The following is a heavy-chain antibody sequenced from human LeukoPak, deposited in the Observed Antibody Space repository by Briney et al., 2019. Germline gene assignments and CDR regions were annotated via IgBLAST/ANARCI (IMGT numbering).Heavy chain of an antibody. D-gene: IGHD2-21*02. Sequence: GGSLRLSCAASGFTFSTYGMHWVRQTPGKGLEWVAVMSYDGSNIYYGDSVKGRFTISRDNSKNTLYLQMNNLRVEDTALYYCAKVTPGSTARTSGLDYWGQGTLVSVSS. CDR1: GFTFSTYG. CDR3: AKVTPGSTARTSGLDY. CDR2: MSYDGSNI. J-gene: IGHJ4*02. V-gene: IGHV3-30*18.